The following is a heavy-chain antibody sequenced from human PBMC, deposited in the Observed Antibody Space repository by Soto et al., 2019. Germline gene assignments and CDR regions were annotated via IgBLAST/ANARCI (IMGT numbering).Heavy chain of an antibody. J-gene: IGHJ6*02. V-gene: IGHV1-46*03. CDR1: GYTFTNYY. CDR3: ARPVGAYYGMDV. CDR2: INPRGSST. Sequence: QVQLVQSGAEVKKSGASVKVSCKASGYTFTNYYMHWVRQAPGQGLEWMGVINPRGSSTSYAQKCEDRVTMTRDTSTTTFYMELSSLRSDDTAVYYCARPVGAYYGMDVWGQGTTVTVSS.